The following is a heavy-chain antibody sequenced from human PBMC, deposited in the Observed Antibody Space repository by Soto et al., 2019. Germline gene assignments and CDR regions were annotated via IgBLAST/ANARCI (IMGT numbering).Heavy chain of an antibody. Sequence: ASVKVSCKTSGFTFSSSAMHWVRQAPGQRLEWMGWINAGNGNTKYSQKFQGRVTITRDTSASTAYMELSSLRSEDTAVYYCARGSGYYYWDDYWGQGTLVTVSS. CDR2: INAGNGNT. CDR1: GFTFSSSA. CDR3: ARGSGYYYWDDY. D-gene: IGHD3-22*01. V-gene: IGHV1-3*01. J-gene: IGHJ4*02.